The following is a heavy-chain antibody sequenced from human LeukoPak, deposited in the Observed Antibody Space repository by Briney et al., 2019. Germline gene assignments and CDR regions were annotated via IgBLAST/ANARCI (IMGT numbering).Heavy chain of an antibody. Sequence: GGSLRLSCAAPGFTFSSYEMNWVREAPGKGLERVSYISSSGSTIYYADSVKGRFTISRDNAKNSLYLQMNSLRAEDTAVYYCARGPYGSMDYWGQGTLVTVSS. J-gene: IGHJ4*02. CDR3: ARGPYGSMDY. CDR2: ISSSGSTI. CDR1: GFTFSSYE. D-gene: IGHD3-10*01. V-gene: IGHV3-48*03.